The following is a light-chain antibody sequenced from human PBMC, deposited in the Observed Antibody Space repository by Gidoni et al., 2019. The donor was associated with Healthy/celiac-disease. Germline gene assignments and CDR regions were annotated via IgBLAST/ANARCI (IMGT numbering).Light chain of an antibody. V-gene: IGKV4-1*01. CDR3: QQYYSTPLT. Sequence: AVSLGERATINCKSSQSVLYSSNNKNYLAWYQQKPGQPPKLLIYWASTRESGVPDRFSGSGSGTDFTLTISSLQAEDAAVYYCQQYYSTPLTFGQGTKVEIK. CDR2: WAS. J-gene: IGKJ1*01. CDR1: QSVLYSSNNKNY.